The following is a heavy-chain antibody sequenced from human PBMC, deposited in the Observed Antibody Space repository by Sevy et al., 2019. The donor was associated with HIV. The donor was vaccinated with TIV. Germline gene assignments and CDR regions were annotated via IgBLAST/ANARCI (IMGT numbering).Heavy chain of an antibody. CDR3: AKKEGRCSGGSCCFFNWFDP. V-gene: IGHV3-30*18. CDR2: ISYDGSNK. D-gene: IGHD2-15*01. J-gene: IGHJ5*02. CDR1: GFTFSSYG. Sequence: GGSLILSCAASGFTFSSYGMHWVRQAPGKGLEWVAVISYDGSNKYYADSVKGRFTISRDNSKNTLYLQMNSLRAEDTAVYYCAKKEGRCSGGSCCFFNWFDPWGQGTLVTVSS.